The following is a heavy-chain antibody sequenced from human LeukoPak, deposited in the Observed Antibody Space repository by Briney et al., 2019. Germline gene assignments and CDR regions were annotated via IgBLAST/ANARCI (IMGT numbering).Heavy chain of an antibody. CDR2: FYASGTT. CDR3: AKDSSTWGNLAGHFDS. Sequence: SETLSLTCTVSGGSIVSHYWNWVRQPAGRGLEWIGRFYASGTTNTSPSLKSRVTMSVDTSKNQFSLKLSSVTAADTAVYYCAKDSSTWGNLAGHFDSWGQGTLVTVSS. CDR1: GGSIVSHY. V-gene: IGHV4-4*07. D-gene: IGHD6-13*01. J-gene: IGHJ4*02.